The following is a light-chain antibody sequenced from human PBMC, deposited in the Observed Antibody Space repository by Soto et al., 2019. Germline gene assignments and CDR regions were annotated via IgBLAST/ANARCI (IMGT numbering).Light chain of an antibody. CDR2: NVS. V-gene: IGKV3-20*01. CDR1: QSVSSSY. J-gene: IGKJ5*01. CDR3: QQYGSSPPIT. Sequence: EIVLTQSPGTLSLSPGEGVTLSCRASQSVSSSYLAWYQQKPGQAPRLLIYNVSTRATGIPDRFSGSGSGTDFTLTISRLEPEDFAMYYCQQYGSSPPITFGQGTRLEIK.